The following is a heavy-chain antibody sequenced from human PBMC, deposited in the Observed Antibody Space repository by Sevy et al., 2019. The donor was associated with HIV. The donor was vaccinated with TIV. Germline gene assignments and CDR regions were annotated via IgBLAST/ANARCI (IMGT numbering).Heavy chain of an antibody. V-gene: IGHV3-15*01. CDR1: GFTFSNAW. J-gene: IGHJ4*02. D-gene: IGHD3-16*02. CDR3: TTYYDYVWGSYRIDY. Sequence: GGSLRLSCAASGFTFSNAWMSWVRQAPGKGLEWVGRIKSKTDGGTTDYAAPVKGRFTISRDDSKNTLYLQMNSLETEDTAVYYCTTYYDYVWGSYRIDYWGQGTLVTVSS. CDR2: IKSKTDGGTT.